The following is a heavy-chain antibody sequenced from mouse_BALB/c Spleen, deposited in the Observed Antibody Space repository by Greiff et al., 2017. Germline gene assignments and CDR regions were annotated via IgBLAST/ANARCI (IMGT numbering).Heavy chain of an antibody. Sequence: LQQPGSELVRPGASVKLSCKASGYTLTSYWMHWVKQRPGQGLEWIGNIYPGSGSTNYDEKFKSKATLTVDTSSSTAYMQLSSLTSEDSAVYYCTMNSLLRLPYAMDYWGQGTSVTVSS. CDR2: IYPGSGST. CDR3: TMNSLLRLPYAMDY. V-gene: IGHV1S22*01. J-gene: IGHJ4*01. D-gene: IGHD1-2*01. CDR1: GYTLTSYW.